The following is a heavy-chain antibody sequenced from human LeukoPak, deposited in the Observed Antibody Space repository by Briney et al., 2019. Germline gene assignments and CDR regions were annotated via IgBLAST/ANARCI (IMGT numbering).Heavy chain of an antibody. Sequence: PGGSLRLSCEASGFTFGTYGMTWVRQAPGKGLEWVSGITGSSTWTYYADSVRGRFTISRDNSKNTLHLQMNNLTADDTAIYYCARDGTVDVWGKGTTVTVSS. V-gene: IGHV3-23*01. J-gene: IGHJ6*04. CDR3: ARDGTVDV. CDR2: ITGSSTWT. D-gene: IGHD1-26*01. CDR1: GFTFGTYG.